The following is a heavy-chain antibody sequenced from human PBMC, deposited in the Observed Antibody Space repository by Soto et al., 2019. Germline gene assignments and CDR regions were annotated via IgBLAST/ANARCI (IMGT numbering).Heavy chain of an antibody. CDR1: GFTFRSYW. CDR2: IKPDGSEK. V-gene: IGHV3-7*03. J-gene: IGHJ4*02. D-gene: IGHD3-3*01. Sequence: GGSLRLSXATSGFTFRSYWMTWVRQAPGKGPEWVANIKPDGSEKQYVDSVKGRFTVSRDNAKKSLDLQMNSLRVEDTAVYYCARAEDYDFWSGPPKYFDNWGQGTQVTV. CDR3: ARAEDYDFWSGPPKYFDN.